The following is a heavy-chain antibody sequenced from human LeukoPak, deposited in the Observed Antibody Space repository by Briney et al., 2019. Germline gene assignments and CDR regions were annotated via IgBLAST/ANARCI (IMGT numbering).Heavy chain of an antibody. V-gene: IGHV3-23*01. D-gene: IGHD5-12*01. CDR1: GFTFSSYA. CDR3: ANGGAGDIGGYSGYDHKDY. CDR2: ISGSGGST. Sequence: QTGGSLRLSCAASGFTFSSYAMSWVRQAPGKGLEWVSAISGSGGSTYDGDSVKGRFTISRDNSKNTLYLQMNSLRAEDTAVYYCANGGAGDIGGYSGYDHKDYWGQGTLVTVSS. J-gene: IGHJ4*02.